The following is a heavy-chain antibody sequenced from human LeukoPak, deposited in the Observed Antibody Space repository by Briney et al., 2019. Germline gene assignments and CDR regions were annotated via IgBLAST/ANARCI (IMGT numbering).Heavy chain of an antibody. D-gene: IGHD2-15*01. CDR3: AKGGCSGGSWYYSGDFDY. J-gene: IGHJ4*02. Sequence: GGSLRLSCAASGFTFSSYGMHWVRQAPGKGLEWVAFIRYDGSNKYYADSVKGRFTISRDNSKNTLYLQMNSLRAEDTAVYYCAKGGCSGGSWYYSGDFDYWGQGTLVTVSS. V-gene: IGHV3-30*02. CDR2: IRYDGSNK. CDR1: GFTFSSYG.